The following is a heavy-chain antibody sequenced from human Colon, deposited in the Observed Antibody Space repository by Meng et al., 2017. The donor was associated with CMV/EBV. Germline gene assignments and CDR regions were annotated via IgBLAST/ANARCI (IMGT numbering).Heavy chain of an antibody. CDR2: VSYTGSA. D-gene: IGHD2/OR15-2a*01. Sequence: SETLSLTCPVSGDSSGSYYWSWIRQPPGKGLEWIGYVSYTGSATYNPALESRVTISIITPESQFSLKLSSVTAADSAVYYCARAQNVIPELFDSWGQGTLVTVSS. J-gene: IGHJ4*02. V-gene: IGHV4-59*01. CDR1: GDSSGSYY. CDR3: ARAQNVIPELFDS.